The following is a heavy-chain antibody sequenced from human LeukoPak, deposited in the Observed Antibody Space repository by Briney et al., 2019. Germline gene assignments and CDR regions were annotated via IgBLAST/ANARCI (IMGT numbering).Heavy chain of an antibody. CDR3: ARVVDIVATTNNWFDP. J-gene: IGHJ5*02. V-gene: IGHV4-59*10. CDR2: IYTSGST. D-gene: IGHD5-12*01. Sequence: SETLSLTCAVYGGSFSGYYWSWIRQPAGKGLEWIGRIYTSGSTNYNPSLKSRVTISVDTSKNQFSLKLSSVTAADTAVYYCARVVDIVATTNNWFDPWGQGTLVTVSS. CDR1: GGSFSGYY.